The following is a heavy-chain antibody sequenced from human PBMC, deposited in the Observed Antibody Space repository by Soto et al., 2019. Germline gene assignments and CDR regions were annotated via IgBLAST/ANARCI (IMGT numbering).Heavy chain of an antibody. J-gene: IGHJ3*01. D-gene: IGHD2-21*01. CDR1: GFTFSKYN. CDR2: IWFDGSKQ. CDR3: ARDLYSTYPSDAFNV. V-gene: IGHV3-33*01. Sequence: PGGSLRLSCVACGFTFSKYNMHWVRQAPGKGLEWVAIIWFDGSKQYYADPVQGRFTISRDNSRNTLYLQMNGLRAEDTAVYHCARDLYSTYPSDAFNVWGQGTSVTVSS.